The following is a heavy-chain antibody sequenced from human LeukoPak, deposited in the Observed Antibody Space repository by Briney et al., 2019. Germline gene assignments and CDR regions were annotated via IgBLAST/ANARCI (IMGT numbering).Heavy chain of an antibody. D-gene: IGHD4-17*01. CDR1: GFTFSSYG. CDR2: IRYDGSNK. V-gene: IGHV3-30*02. J-gene: IGHJ4*02. Sequence: GGSLRLSCAASGFTFSSYGMHWVRQAPGKGLEWAAFIRYDGSNKYYADSVKGRFTISRDNSKNTVYVQMNSLRAEDTAVYYCAKRLRGFFEYWGQGTLVTVSS. CDR3: AKRLRGFFEY.